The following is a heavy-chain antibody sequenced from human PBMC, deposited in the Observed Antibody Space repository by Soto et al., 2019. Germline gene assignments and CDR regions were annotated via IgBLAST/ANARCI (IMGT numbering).Heavy chain of an antibody. CDR2: IYSGGST. CDR3: ASLYSSSSHFDY. CDR1: GFTVSSNY. V-gene: IGHV3-53*01. D-gene: IGHD6-6*01. Sequence: GGSLRLSCAASGFTVSSNYMSWVRQAPGKGLEWVSVIYSGGSTYYADSVKGRFTISRDNSKNTLYLQMNSLRAEDTAVYYCASLYSSSSHFDYWGQGTLVTVSS. J-gene: IGHJ4*02.